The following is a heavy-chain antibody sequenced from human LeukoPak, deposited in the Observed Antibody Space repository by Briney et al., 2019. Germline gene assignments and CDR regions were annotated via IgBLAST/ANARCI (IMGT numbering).Heavy chain of an antibody. CDR2: IYPGDSDT. V-gene: IGHV5-51*01. J-gene: IGHJ6*03. Sequence: GESLKISCKGSGYSFTSYWIGWVRQMPGKGLEWMGIIYPGDSDTRYSPSFQGQVTISADKSISTAYLQWSSLKASDTAMYYCARHDTRSYYYYYMDVWGKGTTVTVSS. CDR3: ARHDTRSYYYYYMDV. CDR1: GYSFTSYW.